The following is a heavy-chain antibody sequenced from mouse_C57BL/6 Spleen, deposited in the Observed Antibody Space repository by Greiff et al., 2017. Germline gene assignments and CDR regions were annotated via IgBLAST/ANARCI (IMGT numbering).Heavy chain of an antibody. J-gene: IGHJ2*01. Sequence: VQLQQSGPELVKPGASVKISCKASGYTFTDYYMNWVKQSHGKSLEWIGDINPNNGGTSYNQKFKGKATLTVDKSSSTAYMERRSLTSEDSAVYYCARNSLTVDYWGQGTTLTVSS. V-gene: IGHV1-26*01. CDR3: ARNSLTVDY. CDR2: INPNNGGT. D-gene: IGHD4-1*01. CDR1: GYTFTDYY.